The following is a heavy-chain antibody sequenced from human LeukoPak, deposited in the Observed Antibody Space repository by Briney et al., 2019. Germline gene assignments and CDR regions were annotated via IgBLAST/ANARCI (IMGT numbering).Heavy chain of an antibody. CDR1: GDSVSSNSAA. V-gene: IGHV6-1*01. CDR2: TYYRSKWYN. J-gene: IGHJ4*02. CDR3: AREGGWGYSSGWPTAYFDY. Sequence: SQTLSLTCAISGDSVSSNSAAWNWIRQSPSRGLEWLGRTYYRSKWYNDYAVSVKSRITINPDTSKNQFSLQLNSVTPEDTAVYYCAREGGWGYSSGWPTAYFDYWGQGTLVTVSS. D-gene: IGHD6-19*01.